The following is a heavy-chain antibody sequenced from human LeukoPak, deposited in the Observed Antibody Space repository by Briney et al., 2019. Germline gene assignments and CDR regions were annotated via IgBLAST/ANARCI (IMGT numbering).Heavy chain of an antibody. Sequence: GGSLRLSCVASGFTFSNYWMSWVRQAPGKGLEWVANIKQDGSTIYYVGSVKGRFTISRDNAKNSLFLQMNSLRAEDTAVYFCAKSTRAVMAMMDVWGKGTTVTVSS. CDR3: AKSTRAVMAMMDV. D-gene: IGHD3-16*01. CDR2: IKQDGSTI. J-gene: IGHJ6*04. CDR1: GFTFSNYW. V-gene: IGHV3-7*01.